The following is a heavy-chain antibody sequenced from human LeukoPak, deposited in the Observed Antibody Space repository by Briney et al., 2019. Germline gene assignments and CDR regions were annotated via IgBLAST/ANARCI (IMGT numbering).Heavy chain of an antibody. CDR2: IKQEGSEK. D-gene: IGHD2-8*01. CDR1: GFTFSSYW. V-gene: IGHV3-7*01. CDR3: SRARILYYEGVHCLDP. Sequence: GWSLRLSFASSGFTFSSYWMSWVRQAPGKGLEWVANIKQEGSEKYYVDSVKGRFTISKDNAQNSLYLQNNHLRAEDTAVYYCSRARILYYEGVHCLDPWGKGPLVSVS. J-gene: IGHJ5*02.